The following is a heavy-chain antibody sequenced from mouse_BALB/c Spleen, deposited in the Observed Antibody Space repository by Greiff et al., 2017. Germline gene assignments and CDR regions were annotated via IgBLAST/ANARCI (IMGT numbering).Heavy chain of an antibody. J-gene: IGHJ2*01. CDR1: GFTFSDYY. D-gene: IGHD1-1*01. CDR3: ARGDYYGSSSYYFDY. V-gene: IGHV5-4*02. CDR2: ISDGGSYT. Sequence: EVMLVESGGGLVKPGGSLKLSCAASGFTFSDYYMYWVRQTPEKRLEWVATISDGGSYTYYPDSVKGRFTISRDNAKNNLYLQMSSLKSEDTAMYYCARGDYYGSSSYYFDYWGQGTTLTVSS.